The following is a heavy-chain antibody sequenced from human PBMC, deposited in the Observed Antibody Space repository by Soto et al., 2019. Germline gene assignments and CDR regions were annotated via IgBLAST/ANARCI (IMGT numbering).Heavy chain of an antibody. Sequence: QVQLVESGGGVVQPGRSLRLSCAASGFTFSSSGMHWVRQAPGKGLEGVAVTSFDGSSGYYADSVRGRFTISRDNSNNTLYRQMNSLRAEDTAVYYCAKSPPAVAGYFDYWGQGTLVTVSS. J-gene: IGHJ4*02. D-gene: IGHD6-19*01. CDR3: AKSPPAVAGYFDY. CDR1: GFTFSSSG. CDR2: TSFDGSSG. V-gene: IGHV3-30*18.